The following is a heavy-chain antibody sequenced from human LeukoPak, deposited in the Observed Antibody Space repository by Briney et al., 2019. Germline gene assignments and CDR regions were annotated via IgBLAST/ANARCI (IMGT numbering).Heavy chain of an antibody. CDR2: ISYDGSNK. CDR1: GFIFSNYG. CDR3: ARDDYYDSSGYYSY. J-gene: IGHJ4*02. V-gene: IGHV3-30*03. D-gene: IGHD3-22*01. Sequence: PGGSLRLSCAASGFIFSNYGVHWVRQAPGKGLEWVAVISYDGSNKYYADSVKGRFTISRDNSKNTLYLQMNSLRAEDTAVYYCARDDYYDSSGYYSYWGQGTLVTVSS.